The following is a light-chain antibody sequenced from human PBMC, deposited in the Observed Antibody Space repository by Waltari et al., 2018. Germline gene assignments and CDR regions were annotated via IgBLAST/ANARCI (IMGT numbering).Light chain of an antibody. Sequence: QSALTQPAPVSGSPGQSIPISCPGTSSDVGAYNYVSWYQQHPGKAPKLMIYDVSNRPSGVSNRFSGSKSGNTASLTISGLQAEDEADYYCSSYTSSNTLGFGTGTKVTVL. V-gene: IGLV2-14*03. CDR1: SSDVGAYNY. CDR2: DVS. J-gene: IGLJ1*01. CDR3: SSYTSSNTLG.